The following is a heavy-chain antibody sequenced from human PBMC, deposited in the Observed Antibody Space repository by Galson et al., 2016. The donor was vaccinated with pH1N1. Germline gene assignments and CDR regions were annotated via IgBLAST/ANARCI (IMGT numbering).Heavy chain of an antibody. J-gene: IGHJ6*02. Sequence: CAASGFTFSSYGMHWVRQAPGQGLEWVAVISYDGSNKYYADSVKGRFTISRDNSKNTLYLQMNSLRAEDTAVYYCAKSPLFDGDYVGMDVWGQGTRVTVSS. CDR2: ISYDGSNK. CDR3: AKSPLFDGDYVGMDV. D-gene: IGHD4-17*01. CDR1: GFTFSSYG. V-gene: IGHV3-30*18.